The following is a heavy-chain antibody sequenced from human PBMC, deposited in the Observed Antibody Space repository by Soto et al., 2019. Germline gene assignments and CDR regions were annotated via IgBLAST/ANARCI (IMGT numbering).Heavy chain of an antibody. CDR2: IYAAGGGK. J-gene: IGHJ4*02. Sequence: XGSMRLCWSAAEFVFCNYSMFWFRQAPERGLEWVSTIYAAGGGKYYAGSVKGRFTVSRDNSRDTLFLQMDRLRVEDTAIYFCAKDLISGDGYDDPDDWGQGTLVTVSS. D-gene: IGHD5-12*01. CDR1: EFVFCNYS. V-gene: IGHV3-23*01. CDR3: AKDLISGDGYDDPDD.